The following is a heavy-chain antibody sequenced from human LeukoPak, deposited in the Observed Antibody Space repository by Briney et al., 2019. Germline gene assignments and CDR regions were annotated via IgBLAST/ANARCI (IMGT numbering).Heavy chain of an antibody. Sequence: SGPTLVNPTQTLTLTCTFSGFSLSTSAVGVGWIRQPPGKALEWLALLYWNDDKRYSPSLKSRLTITKDTSKNQVVLTMTNMDPVDTATYYCAHRRHDILTGYLNYFDYWGQGTLVTVSS. V-gene: IGHV2-5*01. J-gene: IGHJ4*02. CDR1: GFSLSTSAVG. D-gene: IGHD3-9*01. CDR2: LYWNDDK. CDR3: AHRRHDILTGYLNYFDY.